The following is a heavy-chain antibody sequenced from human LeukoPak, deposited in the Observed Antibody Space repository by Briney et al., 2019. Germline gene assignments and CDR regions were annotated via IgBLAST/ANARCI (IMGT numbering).Heavy chain of an antibody. Sequence: ASVKVSCKASGYTFTGYYMHWVRQAPGQGLEWMGWINPNSGGTNYAQRFQGRVTMTRDTSISSAYMELSGLRSDDTAVFYCARQFNAYFDCWGQGTLVTVSS. CDR3: ARQFNAYFDC. CDR2: INPNSGGT. J-gene: IGHJ4*02. V-gene: IGHV1-2*02. CDR1: GYTFTGYY.